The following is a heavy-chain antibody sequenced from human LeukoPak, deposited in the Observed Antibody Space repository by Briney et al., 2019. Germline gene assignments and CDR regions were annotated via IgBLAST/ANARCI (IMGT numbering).Heavy chain of an antibody. CDR3: ARESPPWPGWHDY. D-gene: IGHD6-19*01. J-gene: IGHJ4*02. V-gene: IGHV4-34*01. CDR2: INHSGST. CDR1: GGSFSGYY. Sequence: SETLSLTCAVYGGSFSGYYWSWIRQPPGKGLEWIGEINHSGSTNYNPSLKSRVTISVDTSKNQFSLKLSSVTAADTAVYYCARESPPWPGWHDYWGQGTLDTVSS.